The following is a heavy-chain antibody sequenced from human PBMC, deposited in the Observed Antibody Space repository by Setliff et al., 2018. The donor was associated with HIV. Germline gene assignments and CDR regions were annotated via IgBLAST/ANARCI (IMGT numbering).Heavy chain of an antibody. CDR3: ARDQSQSIVARQDGVYYYYYMDV. CDR1: GFTFSSYS. V-gene: IGHV3-48*01. CDR2: ISRSSSSK. D-gene: IGHD6-6*01. J-gene: IGHJ6*03. Sequence: PGGSLRLSCAASGFTFSSYSMNWVRQAPGKGLEWVAYISRSSSSKYYADSVKGRFTISRDNAKNSLYLQLNGLRAEDTAVYYCARDQSQSIVARQDGVYYYYYMDVWGKGTTVTVSS.